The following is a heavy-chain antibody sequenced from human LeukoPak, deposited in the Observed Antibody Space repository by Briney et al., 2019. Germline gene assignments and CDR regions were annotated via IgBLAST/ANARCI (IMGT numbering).Heavy chain of an antibody. CDR2: IRGSGDDT. CDR3: AKVPWNSVRY. V-gene: IGHV3-23*01. Sequence: WGSLTFTCATSGFYFRSSAISWVSQAAGKGLEWVSAIRGSGDDTFYAESVKGRFTISRDNSRNTLHLQMDNLTVEDTAVYYCAKVPWNSVRYWGQGTLVTVSS. CDR1: GFYFRSSA. J-gene: IGHJ4*02. D-gene: IGHD1-1*01.